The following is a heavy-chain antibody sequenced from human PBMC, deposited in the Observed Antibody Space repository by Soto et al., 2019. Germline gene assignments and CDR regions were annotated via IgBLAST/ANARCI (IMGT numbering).Heavy chain of an antibody. CDR1: GYSFTTYA. J-gene: IGHJ6*02. CDR2: INAGTGIA. V-gene: IGHV1-3*01. Sequence: RASVKVSCKASGYSFTTYAMHWVRPPPGQRLEWMGWINAGTGIAKYSQKFQDRVSISRDTSANTAYMELSSLRSEDTAVYYCARAQLVTPPGGYYYGMDVWGQGTTVTV. CDR3: ARAQLVTPPGGYYYGMDV. D-gene: IGHD3-9*01.